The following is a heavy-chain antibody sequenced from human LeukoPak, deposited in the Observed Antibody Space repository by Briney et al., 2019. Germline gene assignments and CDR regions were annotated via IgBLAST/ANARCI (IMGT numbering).Heavy chain of an antibody. V-gene: IGHV3-30-3*01. CDR3: ARDQNKWLAAAGY. Sequence: PGGSLRLSCAASGFTFSSYAMHWVRQAPGKGLEWVAVISYDGSNKYYADSVKGRFTISRDNSKNTLYLQMNSLRAEDTAVYYCARDQNKWLAAAGYWGQGTLVTVSS. D-gene: IGHD6-13*01. CDR2: ISYDGSNK. CDR1: GFTFSSYA. J-gene: IGHJ4*02.